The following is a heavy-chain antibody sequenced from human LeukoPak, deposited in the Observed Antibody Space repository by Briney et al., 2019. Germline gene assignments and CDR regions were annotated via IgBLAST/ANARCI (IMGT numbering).Heavy chain of an antibody. Sequence: GGSLRLSCAASGFTFSSYSMNWVRQAPGKGLEWVSYISSSSSTIYYADSVKGRFTISRDNAKNSLYLQMNSLRAEDTAVYYCARDASYGGGWFDPWGQGTLVTASS. CDR1: GFTFSSYS. J-gene: IGHJ5*02. D-gene: IGHD4-17*01. CDR2: ISSSSSTI. V-gene: IGHV3-48*01. CDR3: ARDASYGGGWFDP.